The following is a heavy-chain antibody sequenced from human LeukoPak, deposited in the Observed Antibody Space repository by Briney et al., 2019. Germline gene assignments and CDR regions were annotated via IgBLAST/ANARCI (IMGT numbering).Heavy chain of an antibody. Sequence: GGSLRLSCAASGFTFSSYSMNWVRQAPGKGLEWVSSISSSSSYIYYADSVKGRFTISRDKAKNSLYLQMNSLRAEDTAVYYCARRRRGQPDAFDIWGQGTMVTVSS. D-gene: IGHD6-13*01. CDR3: ARRRRGQPDAFDI. CDR2: ISSSSSYI. V-gene: IGHV3-21*01. J-gene: IGHJ3*02. CDR1: GFTFSSYS.